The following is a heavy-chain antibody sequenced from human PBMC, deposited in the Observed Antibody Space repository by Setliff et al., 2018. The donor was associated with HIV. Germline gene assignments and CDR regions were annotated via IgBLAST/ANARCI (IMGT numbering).Heavy chain of an antibody. CDR1: GGSISSGDYY. CDR2: IYNSGST. CDR3: ARETNASGSLTAYWYFDL. J-gene: IGHJ2*01. V-gene: IGHV4-30-4*08. D-gene: IGHD3-10*01. Sequence: SETLSLTCTVSGGSISSGDYYWTWIRQPPGKGLEWIGYIYNSGSTYYEPSLRGRVTISIDRSKNQFSLKLNSVTAADTAVDYCARETNASGSLTAYWYFDLWGRGTLVTVSS.